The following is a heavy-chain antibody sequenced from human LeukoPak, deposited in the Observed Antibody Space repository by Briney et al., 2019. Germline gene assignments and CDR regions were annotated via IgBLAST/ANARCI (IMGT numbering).Heavy chain of an antibody. D-gene: IGHD6-25*01. CDR3: ARVNPAAVDP. Sequence: SETLSLTCTVSGGSISSYYWSWIRQPAGKGLEWIGRIYTSGSTNYNPYLTSRATMSVDTSKKQFSLKLSSVTAADTAVYYCARVNPAAVDPWGQGTLVTVSS. J-gene: IGHJ5*02. V-gene: IGHV4-4*07. CDR2: IYTSGST. CDR1: GGSISSYY.